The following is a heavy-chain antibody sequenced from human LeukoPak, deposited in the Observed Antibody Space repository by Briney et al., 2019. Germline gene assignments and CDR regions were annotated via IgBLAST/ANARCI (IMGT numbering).Heavy chain of an antibody. CDR1: GFTFSSYA. V-gene: IGHV3-23*01. Sequence: GGSLRLSCAASGFTFSSYAMSWVRQAPGKGLEWVSGISGSGDNTYYADSVKGRFTISREDAKNSLYLQMNSLSVEDTALYYCVREKAVNGFRVFDMWGQGTMVTISS. CDR3: VREKAVNGFRVFDM. D-gene: IGHD2-8*01. CDR2: ISGSGDNT. J-gene: IGHJ3*02.